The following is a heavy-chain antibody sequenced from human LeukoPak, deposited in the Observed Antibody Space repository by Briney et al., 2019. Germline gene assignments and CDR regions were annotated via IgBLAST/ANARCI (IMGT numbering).Heavy chain of an antibody. CDR1: GGSFSGYY. D-gene: IGHD3-16*02. J-gene: IGHJ4*02. Sequence: SETLSLTCAVYGGSFSGYYWSWIRQPPGKGLEWIGEINHSGSTNYNPSLKSRVTISVDTSKNQFSLKLSSVTAADTAVYYCARGSFGRYDYVWGSYRYQYYFDYWGQGTLDTVSS. CDR3: ARGSFGRYDYVWGSYRYQYYFDY. V-gene: IGHV4-34*01. CDR2: INHSGST.